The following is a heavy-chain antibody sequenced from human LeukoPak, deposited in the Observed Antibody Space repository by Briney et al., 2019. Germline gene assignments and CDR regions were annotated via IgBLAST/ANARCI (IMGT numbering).Heavy chain of an antibody. Sequence: SGGSLRLSCAASGFIFSSYGMHWVRQAPGKGLEWVAVISHDGSNKYYADSVKGRFTISRDNSKNTLYLQMNSLRAEDTAVYYCAKDHCSGGSCHRHYLLRHYYYYGMDVWGQGTTVTVSS. J-gene: IGHJ6*02. CDR2: ISHDGSNK. D-gene: IGHD2-15*01. V-gene: IGHV3-30*18. CDR1: GFIFSSYG. CDR3: AKDHCSGGSCHRHYLLRHYYYYGMDV.